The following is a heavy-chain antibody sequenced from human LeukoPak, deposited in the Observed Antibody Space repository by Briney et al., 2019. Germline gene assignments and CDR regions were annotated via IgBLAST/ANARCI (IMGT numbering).Heavy chain of an antibody. V-gene: IGHV3-33*08. J-gene: IGHJ4*02. CDR1: GLTLRSYW. Sequence: GGSLRLSCAASGLTLRSYWMHWVRQAPGKGLECVPVIWYDGSNKYYADSVKGRFTISRDNSKNTVYLQMNSLRAEDTAVYYCARVQRLSGYYSLDYWGQGTLVTVTS. CDR2: IWYDGSNK. D-gene: IGHD3-3*01. CDR3: ARVQRLSGYYSLDY.